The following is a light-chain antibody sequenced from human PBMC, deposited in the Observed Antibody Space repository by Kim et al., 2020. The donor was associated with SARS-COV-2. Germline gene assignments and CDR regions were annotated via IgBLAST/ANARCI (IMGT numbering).Light chain of an antibody. CDR1: NIGSKS. CDR3: QVWDSSSDHWV. J-gene: IGLJ3*02. Sequence: SYELTQPPSVSVAPGKTARITCGGNNIGSKSVHWYQQKTGQAPVLVIYYDSDRPSGIPERFSGSNSGNTATLTISRVEAGDEAVYYCQVWDSSSDHWVFGGGTKVTVL. CDR2: YDS. V-gene: IGLV3-21*04.